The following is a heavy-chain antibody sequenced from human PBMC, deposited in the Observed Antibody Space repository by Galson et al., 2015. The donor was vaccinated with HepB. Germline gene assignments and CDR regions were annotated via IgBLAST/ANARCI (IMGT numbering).Heavy chain of an antibody. V-gene: IGHV1-69*10. CDR3: ARRNTYSSGMHV. D-gene: IGHD1-14*01. J-gene: IGHJ6*02. CDR2: IIPTLATP. CDR1: GGTFNNYA. Sequence: SVKVSCKASGGTFNNYAIIWVRQAPGQGLEWMGRIIPTLATPTYAQKFHDRVTITADKSTNTAYLELNSLRSEDTAVYYCARRNTYSSGMHVWGQGTAVTVSS.